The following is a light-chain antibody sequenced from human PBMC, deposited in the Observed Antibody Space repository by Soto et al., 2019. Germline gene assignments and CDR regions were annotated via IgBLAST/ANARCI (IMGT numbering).Light chain of an antibody. J-gene: IGLJ3*02. Sequence: QPVLTQPPSASGSPGQSVTISCTGTSSDVGDYNYVSWYQQHPGRAPKLVIFEVSKRPSGVPHRFSGSKSGNTAYLTVSGLQAEDEADYYCSSFADSNDVLFGSGTKLTVL. CDR3: SSFADSNDVL. CDR1: SSDVGDYNY. CDR2: EVS. V-gene: IGLV2-8*01.